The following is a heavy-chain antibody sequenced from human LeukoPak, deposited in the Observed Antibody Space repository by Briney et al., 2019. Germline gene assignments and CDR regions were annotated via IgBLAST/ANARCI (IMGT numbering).Heavy chain of an antibody. Sequence: GGSLRLSCAASGFTFGTYAMSWVRQAPGKGLEWVSRIHSDGSSTTSADSVKGRFTISRDNAKNTLYLQMNSLRAEDTAVYYCTRAGRSDHSGSFFWGQGTLVTVSS. CDR3: TRAGRSDHSGSFF. V-gene: IGHV3-74*01. J-gene: IGHJ4*02. D-gene: IGHD1-26*01. CDR1: GFTFGTYA. CDR2: IHSDGSST.